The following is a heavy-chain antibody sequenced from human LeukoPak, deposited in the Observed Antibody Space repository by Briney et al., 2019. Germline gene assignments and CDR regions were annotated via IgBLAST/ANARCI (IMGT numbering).Heavy chain of an antibody. V-gene: IGHV3-30*18. D-gene: IGHD3-22*01. CDR3: AKDVDYYDSSGYYDFDY. CDR2: ISYDGSNK. Sequence: GGSLRLSCAASGFTFSSYGMHWVRQAPGKGLEWVAVISYDGSNKYYADSVKGRFTISRDNSKNTLYLQMNSLRAEDTAVYYCAKDVDYYDSSGYYDFDYWGQGTLVTVSS. CDR1: GFTFSSYG. J-gene: IGHJ4*02.